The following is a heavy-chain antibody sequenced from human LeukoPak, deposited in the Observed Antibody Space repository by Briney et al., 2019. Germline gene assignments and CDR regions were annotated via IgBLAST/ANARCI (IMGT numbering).Heavy chain of an antibody. J-gene: IGHJ4*02. D-gene: IGHD1-26*01. V-gene: IGHV3-49*04. Sequence: PGRSLGLSCTASGFTFGDYAMSWVRQAPGKGLEWVGFIRSKAYGGTTEYAASVKGRFTISRDDSKSIAYLQMNSLKTEDTAVYYCTRVAMGATDYWGQGTLVTVSS. CDR3: TRVAMGATDY. CDR1: GFTFGDYA. CDR2: IRSKAYGGTT.